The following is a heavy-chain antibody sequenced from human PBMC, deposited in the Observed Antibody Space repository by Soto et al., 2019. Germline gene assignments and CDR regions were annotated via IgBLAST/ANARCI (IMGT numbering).Heavy chain of an antibody. CDR1: GGSISSGGYY. D-gene: IGHD3-22*01. Sequence: SETLSLTCTVSGGSISSGGYYWSWIRQHPGKGLEWIGYIYYSGSTYYNPSLKSRVTISVDTSKNQFSLKLSSVTAADTAVYYCARGLGDSSGVVDDWGQGTLVTVSS. J-gene: IGHJ4*02. CDR3: ARGLGDSSGVVDD. V-gene: IGHV4-31*03. CDR2: IYYSGST.